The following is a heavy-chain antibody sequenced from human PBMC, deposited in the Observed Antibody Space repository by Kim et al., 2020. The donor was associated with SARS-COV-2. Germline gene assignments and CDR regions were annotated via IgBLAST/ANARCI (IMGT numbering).Heavy chain of an antibody. V-gene: IGHV5-10-1*01. CDR2: IDPSDSYT. J-gene: IGHJ6*02. CDR3: ARHGYCTNGVCYTGIDDYYGIDV. Sequence: GESLKISCKGSGYSFTSYWISWVRQMPGKGLEWMGRIDPSDSYTNYSPSFQGHVTISADKSISTAYLQWSSLKASDTAMYYCARHGYCTNGVCYTGIDDYYGIDVWGQGTTVTVSS. D-gene: IGHD2-8*01. CDR1: GYSFTSYW.